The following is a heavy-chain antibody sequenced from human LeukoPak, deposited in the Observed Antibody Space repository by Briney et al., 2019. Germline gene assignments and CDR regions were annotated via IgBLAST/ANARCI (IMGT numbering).Heavy chain of an antibody. CDR1: GFTFSSYW. J-gene: IGHJ3*02. CDR2: IKQDGSEK. D-gene: IGHD2-2*03. Sequence: PGGSLRLSCAASGFTFSSYWMSWVRQAPGKGLEWVANIKQDGSEKYYVDSVKGRFTISRDNAKNSLYLQMNSLRAEDTAMYYCARLGYCSSTSCYEDAFDIWGQGTMVTVSS. V-gene: IGHV3-7*01. CDR3: ARLGYCSSTSCYEDAFDI.